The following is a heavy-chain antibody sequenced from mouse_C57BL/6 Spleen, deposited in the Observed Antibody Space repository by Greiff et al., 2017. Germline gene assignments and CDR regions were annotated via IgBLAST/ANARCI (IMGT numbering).Heavy chain of an antibody. CDR2: FYPGSGSI. CDR3: ARHELGRGYFEV. D-gene: IGHD4-1*01. J-gene: IGHJ1*03. Sequence: QVHVKQSGAELVKPGASVKLSCKASGYTFTEYTIHWVKQRSGQGLEWIGWFYPGSGSIKYNEKFKDKATLTADKSSSTVYMELSRLTSEDSAVYFGARHELGRGYFEVWGTGTTVTVAS. V-gene: IGHV1-62-2*01. CDR1: GYTFTEYT.